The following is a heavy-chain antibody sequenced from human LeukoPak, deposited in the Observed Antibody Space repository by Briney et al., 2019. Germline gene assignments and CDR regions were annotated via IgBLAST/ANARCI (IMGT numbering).Heavy chain of an antibody. J-gene: IGHJ4*02. V-gene: IGHV4-39*07. CDR3: AREVKNSGYEFDY. CDR1: GGSISSSSYY. Sequence: SETLSLTCTVSGGSISSSSYYWGWIRQPPGKGLEWIGSIYYSGSTYYNPSLKSRVTISVDTSKNQFSLKLSSVTAADTAVYYCAREVKNSGYEFDYWGQGTLVTVSS. CDR2: IYYSGST. D-gene: IGHD5-12*01.